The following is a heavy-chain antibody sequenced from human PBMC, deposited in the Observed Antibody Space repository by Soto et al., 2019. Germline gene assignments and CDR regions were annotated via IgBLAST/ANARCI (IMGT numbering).Heavy chain of an antibody. Sequence: ASVKVSCKVSGYTFTSYAMHWVRQAPGQRLEWMGWINAGNGNTKYSQKFQGRVTITRDTSASTAYMELSSLRSEDTAVYYCARGTQQWLVRDAFDIWGQGTMVTVSS. D-gene: IGHD6-19*01. CDR1: GYTFTSYA. J-gene: IGHJ3*02. CDR3: ARGTQQWLVRDAFDI. V-gene: IGHV1-3*01. CDR2: INAGNGNT.